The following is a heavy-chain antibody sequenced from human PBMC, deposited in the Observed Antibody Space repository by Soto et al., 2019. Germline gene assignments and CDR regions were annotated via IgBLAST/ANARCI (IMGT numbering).Heavy chain of an antibody. J-gene: IGHJ6*02. CDR1: GYTFTSYY. Sequence: ASVKVSCKASGYTFTSYYINWVRQATGQGLEWMGWMNPNSGNTGYAQKFQGRVTMTRNTSISTAYMELSSLRSEDTAVYYCAREGFITIFGVYGMDVWGQGTTVTVSS. CDR2: MNPNSGNT. D-gene: IGHD3-3*01. CDR3: AREGFITIFGVYGMDV. V-gene: IGHV1-8*01.